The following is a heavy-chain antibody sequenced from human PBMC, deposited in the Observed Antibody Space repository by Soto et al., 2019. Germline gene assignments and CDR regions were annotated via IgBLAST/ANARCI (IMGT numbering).Heavy chain of an antibody. V-gene: IGHV4-38-2*01. CDR3: ARSLFTSSWLAGD. CDR1: GFSTSSGYY. Sequence: SETLSLTCGVSGFSTSSGYYWGWFRQPPGKGLEWIGSIYHSGTTYYNPSLESRVTISLDTSENGFSLKLTSVTAADTAVYFCARSLFTSSWLAGDWGQGSLVTVSS. CDR2: IYHSGTT. J-gene: IGHJ4*02. D-gene: IGHD6-13*01.